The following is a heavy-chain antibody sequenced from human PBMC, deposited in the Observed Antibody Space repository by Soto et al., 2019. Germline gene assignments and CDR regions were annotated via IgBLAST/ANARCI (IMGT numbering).Heavy chain of an antibody. CDR3: AREVEVSYSIVTGYYSRGLDV. CDR1: GGSISSSSYY. Sequence: SETLSLTCTVSGGSISSSSYYWGWIRQPPGKGLEWIGSIYYSGSPTYNPALKSRVSISVDTSKNQCSLNLSSVTAADTAVYYCAREVEVSYSIVTGYYSRGLDVWGQGTTVTVSS. CDR2: IYYSGSP. V-gene: IGHV4-39*07. J-gene: IGHJ6*02. D-gene: IGHD3-9*01.